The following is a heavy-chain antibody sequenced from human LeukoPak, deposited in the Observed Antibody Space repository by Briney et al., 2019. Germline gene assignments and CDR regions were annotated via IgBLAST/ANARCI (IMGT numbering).Heavy chain of an antibody. CDR2: ISGSGGST. J-gene: IGHJ4*02. Sequence: GGSLRLSCAASGFTFSSYAMSWVRQALGKGLEWVSAISGSGGSTYYADSVKGRFTISRDNSKDTLYLQMNSLRAEDTAVYYCAKVAGVRFGESHWGQGTLVTVSS. CDR1: GFTFSSYA. D-gene: IGHD3-10*01. V-gene: IGHV3-23*01. CDR3: AKVAGVRFGESH.